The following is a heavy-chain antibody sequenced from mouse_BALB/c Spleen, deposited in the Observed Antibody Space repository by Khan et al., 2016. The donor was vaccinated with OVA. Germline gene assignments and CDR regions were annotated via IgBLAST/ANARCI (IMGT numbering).Heavy chain of an antibody. CDR3: AREASSWDFSFPY. CDR2: INPDNAGT. Sequence: VQLQQPGPELVEPGASVKMSCKASGYTFTNYVIHWVKQKPGQGLEWIGYINPDNAGTRYNEKFKGKATLNSDINSTSASMEILILTSEDSAVYYCAREASSWDFSFPYWGQGTLVTVSA. D-gene: IGHD4-1*01. J-gene: IGHJ3*01. CDR1: GYTFTNYV. V-gene: IGHV1S136*01.